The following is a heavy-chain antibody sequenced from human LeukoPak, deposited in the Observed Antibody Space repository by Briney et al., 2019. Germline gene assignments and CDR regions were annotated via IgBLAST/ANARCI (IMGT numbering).Heavy chain of an antibody. D-gene: IGHD6-13*01. CDR2: IYTSGST. CDR1: GGSISSGSYY. V-gene: IGHV4-61*02. Sequence: PSQTLSLTCTVSGGSISSGSYYWSWIRQPAGKGLEWIGRIYTSGSTNYNPSLKSRVTISVDTSKNQFSLKLSSVTAADTAVYYRARHWQRLVWGDYMDVWGKGTTVTVSS. CDR3: ARHWQRLVWGDYMDV. J-gene: IGHJ6*03.